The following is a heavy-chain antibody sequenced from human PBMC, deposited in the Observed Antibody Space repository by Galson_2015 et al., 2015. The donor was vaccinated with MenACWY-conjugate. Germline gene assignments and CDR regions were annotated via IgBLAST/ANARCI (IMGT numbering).Heavy chain of an antibody. D-gene: IGHD3-10*01. V-gene: IGHV3-7*01. CDR3: GRDRYYYGSGSSSVDS. Sequence: SLRLSCAASGFTFSTYWMSWVRQAPGKGLGWLANIKQDGSEKYYVDSVKGRVTISRDNGKNSLYLQMNGLRAEDTAVYYCGRDRYYYGSGSSSVDSWGQGTLVTVSS. J-gene: IGHJ4*02. CDR2: IKQDGSEK. CDR1: GFTFSTYW.